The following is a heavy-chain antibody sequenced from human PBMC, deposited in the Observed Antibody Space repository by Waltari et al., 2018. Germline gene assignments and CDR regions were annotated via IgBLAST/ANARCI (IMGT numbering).Heavy chain of an antibody. Sequence: QVTLKESGPVLVKPTETLTLTCTVSGFSPSNTRMSVSLIRQTPGKALEWLAHIFSNDEKAYSTSMESRLTISKDTSKSQVFLTMTNVDPVDTATYYCARMSCSTTSCYTSYGFDPWGQGTLVTVS. J-gene: IGHJ5*02. CDR1: GFSPSNTRMS. CDR2: IFSNDEK. D-gene: IGHD2-2*02. V-gene: IGHV2-26*01. CDR3: ARMSCSTTSCYTSYGFDP.